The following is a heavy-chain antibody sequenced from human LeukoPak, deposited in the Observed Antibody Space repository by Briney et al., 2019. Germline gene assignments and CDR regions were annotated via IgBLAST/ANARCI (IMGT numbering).Heavy chain of an antibody. CDR2: ISGSGDHI. Sequence: GGSLRLSCTASGFTFRSYSMNWVRQAPGKGLEWVSSISGSGDHISYLDSVKGRFTISRDNARNSVHLQMNSLRAEDTALYYCTSGRQWLAFDYWGQGTLVTVSS. D-gene: IGHD6-19*01. CDR1: GFTFRSYS. V-gene: IGHV3-21*01. CDR3: TSGRQWLAFDY. J-gene: IGHJ4*02.